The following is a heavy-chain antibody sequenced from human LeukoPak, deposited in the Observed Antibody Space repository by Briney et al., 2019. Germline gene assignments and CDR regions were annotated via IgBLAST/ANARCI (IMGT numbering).Heavy chain of an antibody. CDR2: LSDSGGST. Sequence: PSGGSLRLSCAASGFTFSSYAMSWVRQAPGRGLEWVSSLSDSGGSTYYADSVRGRFTISRDNSKNTLYLQMNSLRADDTAVYYCAKGKGNFAWSGMDVWGQGTTVTVSS. V-gene: IGHV3-23*01. CDR3: AKGKGNFAWSGMDV. D-gene: IGHD3-3*01. J-gene: IGHJ6*02. CDR1: GFTFSSYA.